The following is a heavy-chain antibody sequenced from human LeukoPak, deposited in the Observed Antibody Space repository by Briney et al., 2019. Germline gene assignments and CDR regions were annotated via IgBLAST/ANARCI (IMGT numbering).Heavy chain of an antibody. CDR2: INHSGST. CDR1: GGSFSGYY. J-gene: IGHJ4*02. V-gene: IGHV4-34*01. D-gene: IGHD6-13*01. Sequence: SETLSLTCAVYGGSFSGYYWSWIRQPPGKGLEWFGEINHSGSTNYNPSLKSRVTISVDTSKNQFSLKLSSVTAADTAMYYCAEMMSHSSSWKGPPGDDYWGQGTLVIVSA. CDR3: AEMMSHSSSWKGPPGDDY.